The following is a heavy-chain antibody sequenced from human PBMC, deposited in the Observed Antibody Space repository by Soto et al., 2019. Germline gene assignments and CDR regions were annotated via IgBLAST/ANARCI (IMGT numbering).Heavy chain of an antibody. D-gene: IGHD3-3*01. CDR1: GYNFAGYW. CDR2: IYPSDSDT. Sequence: GECLEISCEGSGYNFAGYWIAWVRQMLGKGLELMGIIYPSDSDTRYRPSFQGQVTISADKSISSAYLQWSSLRASDTAMYYCARGGVSTRTFDYWGQGTPVTVSS. J-gene: IGHJ4*02. CDR3: ARGGVSTRTFDY. V-gene: IGHV5-51*01.